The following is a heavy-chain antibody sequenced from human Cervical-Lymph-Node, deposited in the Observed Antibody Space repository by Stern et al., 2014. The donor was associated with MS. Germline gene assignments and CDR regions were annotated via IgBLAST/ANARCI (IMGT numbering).Heavy chain of an antibody. J-gene: IGHJ1*01. D-gene: IGHD4-23*01. CDR2: IWYDGSNR. CDR3: AREGGNTAEYFQH. Sequence: QVQLVQSGGGVVQPGRSLRLSCAAYGFTFSSSGMHWVRQAPGKGLEWLAIIWYDGSNRYYADSVKGRFTISRDNSKNTLYLQMNSLRAEDTAVYYCAREGGNTAEYFQHWGQGTLVTVSS. CDR1: GFTFSSSG. V-gene: IGHV3-33*01.